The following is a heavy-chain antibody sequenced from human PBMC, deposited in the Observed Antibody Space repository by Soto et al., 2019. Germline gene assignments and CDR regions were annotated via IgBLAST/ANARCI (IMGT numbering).Heavy chain of an antibody. CDR1: GGSFSGYY. J-gene: IGHJ6*03. D-gene: IGHD3-10*01. CDR3: ARGPGGPWGYYGSGSYYYMDV. V-gene: IGHV4-34*01. Sequence: SETLSLTCAVYGGSFSGYYWSWIRQPPGKGLEWIGEINHSGSTNYNPSLKSRVTISVDTSKNQFSLKLSSVTAADTAVYYCARGPGGPWGYYGSGSYYYMDVWGKGTTVTVSS. CDR2: INHSGST.